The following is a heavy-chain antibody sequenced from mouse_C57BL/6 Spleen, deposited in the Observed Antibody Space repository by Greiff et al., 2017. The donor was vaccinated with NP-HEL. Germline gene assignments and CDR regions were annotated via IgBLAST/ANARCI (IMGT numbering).Heavy chain of an antibody. V-gene: IGHV1-64*01. Sequence: QVQLQQPGAELVKPGASVKLSCKASGYTFTSYWMHWVKQRPGQGLEWIGMIHPNSGSTNYNEKFKSKATLTVDKSSSTAYMQLSSLTSEDSAVYYVARTNGNGAMDYWGQGTSVTVSS. CDR3: ARTNGNGAMDY. J-gene: IGHJ4*01. D-gene: IGHD2-1*01. CDR2: IHPNSGST. CDR1: GYTFTSYW.